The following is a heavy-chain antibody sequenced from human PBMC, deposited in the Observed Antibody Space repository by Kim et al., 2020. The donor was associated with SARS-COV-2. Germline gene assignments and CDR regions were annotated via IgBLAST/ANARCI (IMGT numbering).Heavy chain of an antibody. Sequence: GGSLRLSCAASGFTFSSYGMHWVRQAPGKGLEWVAVIWYDGSNKYYADSVKGRFTISRDNSKNTLYLQMNSLRAEDTAVYYCARASSLTGRMIAWSFFDYWVEGTLVTVSS. CDR2: IWYDGSNK. CDR3: ARASSLTGRMIAWSFFDY. J-gene: IGHJ4*02. D-gene: IGHD7-27*01. V-gene: IGHV3-33*08. CDR1: GFTFSSYG.